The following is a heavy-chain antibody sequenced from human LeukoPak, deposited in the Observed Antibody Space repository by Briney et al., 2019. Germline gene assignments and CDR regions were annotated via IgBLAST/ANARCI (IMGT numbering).Heavy chain of an antibody. Sequence: GGSLRLSCAASGFTFSSYGMHWVRQAPGKGLEGVAFIRYDGSNKYYADSVKGRFTISRDNSKNTLYLQMNSLRAEDTAVYYCAKDQGQAVVPRRFDYWGQGTLVTVSS. D-gene: IGHD2-2*01. CDR2: IRYDGSNK. CDR3: AKDQGQAVVPRRFDY. J-gene: IGHJ4*02. CDR1: GFTFSSYG. V-gene: IGHV3-30*02.